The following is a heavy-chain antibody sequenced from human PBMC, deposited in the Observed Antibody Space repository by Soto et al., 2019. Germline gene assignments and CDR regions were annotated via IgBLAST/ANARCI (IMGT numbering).Heavy chain of an antibody. V-gene: IGHV4-31*03. CDR2: IYYSGST. CDR3: AREDRIAARPYFDY. CDR1: GGSISSGGYY. Sequence: SETLSLTCTVSGGSISSGGYYWSWIRQHPGKGLEWIGYIYYSGSTYYNPSLKSRVTISVDTSKNQFSLKLSSVTAADTAVYYCAREDRIAARPYFDYWGQGTLVTVS. J-gene: IGHJ4*02. D-gene: IGHD6-6*01.